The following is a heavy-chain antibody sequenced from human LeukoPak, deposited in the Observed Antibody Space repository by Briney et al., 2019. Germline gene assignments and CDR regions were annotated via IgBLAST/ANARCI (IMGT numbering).Heavy chain of an antibody. CDR3: AKDPGDIVAFDP. V-gene: IGHV3-23*01. J-gene: IGHJ5*02. D-gene: IGHD2-21*01. CDR2: ITGTGGST. Sequence: GGSLRLSCAASGFSLSTYGVSWVRQPPGKGLEWVSGITGTGGSTYYADSVKGRFTVSRDTSKNTLYLQMNSLRAEDTAIYYCAKDPGDIVAFDPWGQGTLVTVSS. CDR1: GFSLSTYG.